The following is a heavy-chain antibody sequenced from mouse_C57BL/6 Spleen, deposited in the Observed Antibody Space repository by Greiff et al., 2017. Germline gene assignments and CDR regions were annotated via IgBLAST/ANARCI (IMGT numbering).Heavy chain of an antibody. V-gene: IGHV1-15*01. Sequence: VQLQQSGAELVRPGASVTLSCKASGYTFTDYEMHWVKQTPVHGLEWIGAIDPETGGTAYNQKFKGKAILTADKSSSTAYMELRSLTSEDSAVYYCTRFLLRWDAMDYGGQGTSVTVSS. CDR2: IDPETGGT. CDR1: GYTFTDYE. D-gene: IGHD1-1*01. J-gene: IGHJ4*01. CDR3: TRFLLRWDAMDY.